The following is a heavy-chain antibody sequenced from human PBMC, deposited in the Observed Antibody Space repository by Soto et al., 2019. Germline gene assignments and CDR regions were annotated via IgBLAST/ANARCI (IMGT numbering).Heavy chain of an antibody. V-gene: IGHV3-49*04. CDR1: GFTFGDYA. Sequence: PGGSLRLSCTASGFTFGDYAMSWVRQAPGKGLEWVGFIRSRPYGGTTEYAASVRGRFTISRDDSKSVAYLQMNSLKTDDTALYYCSRDGDYYVSGTYGYFVYWGKGTLVTVSS. CDR2: IRSRPYGGTT. D-gene: IGHD3-10*01. CDR3: SRDGDYYVSGTYGYFVY. J-gene: IGHJ4*02.